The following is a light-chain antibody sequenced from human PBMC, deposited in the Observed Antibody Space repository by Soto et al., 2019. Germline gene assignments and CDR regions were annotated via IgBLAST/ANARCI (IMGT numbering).Light chain of an antibody. CDR1: SSDVGGYNY. CDR3: SSYTSSSTVV. CDR2: EVS. J-gene: IGLJ2*01. V-gene: IGLV2-14*01. Sequence: QSALTQPASVSGSPGQSITISCTGTSSDVGGYNYVSWYQQHPGKAPKLIIFEVSNRPSGVSNRFSGSKSGNTASLTISGLQADDEADYYSSSYTSSSTVVFGGGTKLTVL.